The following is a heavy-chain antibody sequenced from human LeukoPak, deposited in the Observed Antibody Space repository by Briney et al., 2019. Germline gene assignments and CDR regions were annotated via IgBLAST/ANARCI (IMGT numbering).Heavy chain of an antibody. Sequence: ASETLSLTCTVSGGSISSGGYYWSWIRQHPGKGLEWIGYIYYSGSTYYNPSLKSRVTISVDTSKNQFSLKLSSVTAADTAVYYCASCSSTSCPPSGYGMDVWGKGTTVTVSS. CDR2: IYYSGST. D-gene: IGHD2-2*01. CDR3: ASCSSTSCPPSGYGMDV. V-gene: IGHV4-31*03. J-gene: IGHJ6*04. CDR1: GGSISSGGYY.